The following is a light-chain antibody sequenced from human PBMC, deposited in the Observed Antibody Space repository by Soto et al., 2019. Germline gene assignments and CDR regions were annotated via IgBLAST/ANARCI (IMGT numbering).Light chain of an antibody. Sequence: DIQLTQSPSSLSASVGDRVTITCRASQSISTYLNWVQQKPGKAPNLLIYAASTLQSGVPSRFSGSGSGTDFTLTISSLQPEDFAPYYCQQSYSTPCTFGQGTKLVIK. V-gene: IGKV1-39*01. CDR3: QQSYSTPCT. CDR1: QSISTY. J-gene: IGKJ2*02. CDR2: AAS.